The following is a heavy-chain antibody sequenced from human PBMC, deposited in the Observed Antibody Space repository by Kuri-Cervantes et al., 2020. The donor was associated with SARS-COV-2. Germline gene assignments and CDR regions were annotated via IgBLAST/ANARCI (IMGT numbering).Heavy chain of an antibody. CDR3: GRAGVCSSTICYVGAHYYFDGMDV. CDR1: GYTFTTYA. V-gene: IGHV1-3*01. Sequence: ASVKVSCKASGYTFTTYAMHWVRQAPGQRLEWMGWINAGDGNTKYSQKFQGRVTISWDTSASTAYMELSSLRSEDPAVYYCGRAGVCSSTICYVGAHYYFDGMDVWGQGTTVTVSS. CDR2: INAGDGNT. D-gene: IGHD2-2*01. J-gene: IGHJ6*02.